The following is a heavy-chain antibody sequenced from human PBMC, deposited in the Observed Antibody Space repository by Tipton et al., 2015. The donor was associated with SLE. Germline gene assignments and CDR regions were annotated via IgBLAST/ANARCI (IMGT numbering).Heavy chain of an antibody. CDR3: AKKDRGATFFDY. D-gene: IGHD1-26*01. V-gene: IGHV3-23*01. CDR1: GFTVSSNE. J-gene: IGHJ4*02. CDR2: ISGSGGST. Sequence: SLRLSCAASGFTVSSNEMSWVRQAPGKGLEWVSAISGSGGSTYYADSVKGRFTISRDNARNSLYLQMNSLRAEDTAVYYCAKKDRGATFFDYWGQGTLVTVSS.